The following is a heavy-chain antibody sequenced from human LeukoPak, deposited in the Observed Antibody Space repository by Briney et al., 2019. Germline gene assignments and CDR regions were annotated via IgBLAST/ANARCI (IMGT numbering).Heavy chain of an antibody. V-gene: IGHV1-69*05. Sequence: SVKVSCKASGGTFSSYAISGVRQAPGQGLEWMGGIIPIFGTANYAQKFQGRVTITTDESTSTAYMELSSLRSEDTAVYYCVRDQRYNWNDGDAFDIWGQGTMVIVSS. CDR3: VRDQRYNWNDGDAFDI. J-gene: IGHJ3*02. D-gene: IGHD1-1*01. CDR2: IIPIFGTA. CDR1: GGTFSSYA.